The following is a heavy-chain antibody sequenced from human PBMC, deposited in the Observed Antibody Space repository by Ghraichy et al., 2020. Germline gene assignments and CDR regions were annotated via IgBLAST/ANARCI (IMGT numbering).Heavy chain of an antibody. CDR1: GFNFDHYA. CDR2: ISWNSGRR. CDR3: AKDIEARPLGSGWYNFDS. D-gene: IGHD6-13*01. V-gene: IGHV3-9*01. Sequence: GGSLRLSCATAGFNFDHYAMHWVRQALGKGLEWVSSISWNSGRRGYADSVQGRFTISRDNAKNSLYLQMNNLRGEDTAFYYCAKDIEARPLGSGWYNFDSWGQGTLVTVSS. J-gene: IGHJ4*02.